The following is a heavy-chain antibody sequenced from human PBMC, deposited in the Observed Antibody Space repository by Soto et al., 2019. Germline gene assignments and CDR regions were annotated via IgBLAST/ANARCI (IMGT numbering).Heavy chain of an antibody. CDR2: GSI. V-gene: IGHV4-61*07. J-gene: IGHJ6*02. CDR3: ARLAAAGRYYYYGMDV. D-gene: IGHD6-13*01. Sequence: GSINYNPSLKSRVTISVDTSKNQFSLKLSSVTAADTAVYYCARLAAAGRYYYYGMDVWGQGTTVTVSS.